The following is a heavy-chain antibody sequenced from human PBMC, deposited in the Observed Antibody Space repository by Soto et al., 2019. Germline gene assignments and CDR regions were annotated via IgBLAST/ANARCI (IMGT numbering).Heavy chain of an antibody. CDR3: ARDWVAAADFDY. CDR1: GFTFSSYA. CDR2: ISYDGSNK. D-gene: IGHD6-13*01. V-gene: IGHV3-30-3*01. J-gene: IGHJ4*02. Sequence: QVQLVESGGGVVQPGRSLRLSCAASGFTFSSYAMHWVRQAPGKGLEWVAVISYDGSNKYYADSVKGRFTISRDNSKNTVYLQMNSLRAEDTAVYYCARDWVAAADFDYWGQGTLVTVSS.